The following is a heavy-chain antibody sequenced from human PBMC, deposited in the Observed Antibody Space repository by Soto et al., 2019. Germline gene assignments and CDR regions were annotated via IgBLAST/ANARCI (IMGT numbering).Heavy chain of an antibody. J-gene: IGHJ6*03. V-gene: IGHV3-74*01. CDR2: INSDGSST. D-gene: IGHD3-22*01. CDR1: GFTFSSYW. CDR3: AREDRIKWLQDYCYYMDV. Sequence: GGSLRLSCAASGFTFSSYWMHWVRQAPGKGLVWVSRINSDGSSTSYADSVKGRFTISRDNAKNTLYLQMNSLRAEDTAVYYCAREDRIKWLQDYCYYMDVWGKGTTVTVSS.